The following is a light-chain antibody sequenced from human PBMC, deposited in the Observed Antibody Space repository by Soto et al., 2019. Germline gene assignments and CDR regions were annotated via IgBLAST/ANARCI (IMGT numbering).Light chain of an antibody. CDR2: DVS. Sequence: QSALTQPASVSGSPGQSSTISCTGTSSDVGGYNYVSWYQQHPGKAPKLMIYDVSNRPSGVSNRFSGSKPGNTASLTISGLQAEDEADYCCDSYPSRSILAVFGTGTKVTAL. V-gene: IGLV2-14*01. J-gene: IGLJ1*01. CDR3: DSYPSRSILAV. CDR1: SSDVGGYNY.